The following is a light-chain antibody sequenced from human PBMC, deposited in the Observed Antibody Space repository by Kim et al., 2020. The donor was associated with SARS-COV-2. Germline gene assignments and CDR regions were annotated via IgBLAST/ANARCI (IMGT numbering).Light chain of an antibody. J-gene: IGLJ2*01. CDR1: SSNIGSNI. V-gene: IGLV1-44*01. CDR3: AAWYDSLGGPV. CDR2: SSN. Sequence: QSVLTQPPSASGTPGQRVTISCSGSSSNIGSNIVNWYQHLPGTAPKLVLYSSNQRPSGVPDRFSGSRSGTSASLAISGLQSEDEADYICAAWYDSLGGPVFGGGTQLTVL.